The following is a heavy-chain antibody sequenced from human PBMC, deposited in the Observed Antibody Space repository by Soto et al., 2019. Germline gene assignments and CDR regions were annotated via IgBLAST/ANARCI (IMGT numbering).Heavy chain of an antibody. Sequence: GGSLRLSCAASGFTFSSSAMSWVRQAPGKGLEWVATFRESGETTHYADSVKGRFTISRDNSKNMLNLQMNSLRAEDTAVYYCASIEIAAAGSDDYWGQGTLVTVSS. CDR2: FRESGETT. V-gene: IGHV3-23*01. D-gene: IGHD6-13*01. CDR1: GFTFSSSA. CDR3: ASIEIAAAGSDDY. J-gene: IGHJ4*02.